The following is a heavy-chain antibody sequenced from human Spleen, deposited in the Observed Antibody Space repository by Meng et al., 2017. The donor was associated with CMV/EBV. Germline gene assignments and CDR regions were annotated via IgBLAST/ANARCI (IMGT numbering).Heavy chain of an antibody. D-gene: IGHD2-2*01. J-gene: IGHJ4*02. Sequence: GGSLRLSCAASGFTFSSYSMNWVRQAPGKGLEWVSSISSSSSYIYYADSVKGRFTISRDNSKNTLYLQMNSLRAEDTAVYYCAKDYSQVVPAAPDYWGQGTLVTVSS. CDR2: ISSSSSYI. CDR1: GFTFSSYS. CDR3: AKDYSQVVPAAPDY. V-gene: IGHV3-21*01.